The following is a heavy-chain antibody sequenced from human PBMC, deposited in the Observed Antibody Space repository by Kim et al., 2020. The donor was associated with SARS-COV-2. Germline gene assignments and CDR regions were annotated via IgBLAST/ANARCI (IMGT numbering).Heavy chain of an antibody. Sequence: GGSLRLSCAASGFTVSSNYMSWVRQAPVKGLEWVSVIYSGGSTYYADSVKGRFTISRDNSKNTLYLQMNSLRAEDTAVYYCAGAMVRGVIITGGMDVWGQGTTVTVSS. CDR2: IYSGGST. CDR1: GFTVSSNY. D-gene: IGHD3-10*01. V-gene: IGHV3-53*01. J-gene: IGHJ6*02. CDR3: AGAMVRGVIITGGMDV.